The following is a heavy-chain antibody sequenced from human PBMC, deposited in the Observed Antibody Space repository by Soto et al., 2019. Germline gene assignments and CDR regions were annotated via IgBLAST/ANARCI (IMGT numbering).Heavy chain of an antibody. V-gene: IGHV3-21*01. Sequence: PGGSLRLSCAASGFTFSSYSMNWVRQAPGKGLEWVSSISSSSSYIYYADSVKGRFTISRDNAKNSLYLQMNSLRAEDTAVYYCARNCSSTSCYTGGLYYYYGMDVWGQGTTVTV. CDR3: ARNCSSTSCYTGGLYYYYGMDV. D-gene: IGHD2-2*02. CDR1: GFTFSSYS. J-gene: IGHJ6*02. CDR2: ISSSSSYI.